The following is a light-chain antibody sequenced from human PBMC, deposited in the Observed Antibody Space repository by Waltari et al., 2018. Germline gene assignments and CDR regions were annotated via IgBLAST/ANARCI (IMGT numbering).Light chain of an antibody. V-gene: IGLV1-44*01. CDR3: AAWDDGFVV. CDR1: NSNIGSHA. J-gene: IGLJ3*02. Sequence: HSVLTQPPSASASPGQMVNISCSGGNSNIGSHAVNWFHQLPGTAPKLVIYFKDHLPSGVPDRFSASRSGTSASLAISGLQSEDEGDYYCAAWDDGFVVFGGGTKLTVL. CDR2: FKD.